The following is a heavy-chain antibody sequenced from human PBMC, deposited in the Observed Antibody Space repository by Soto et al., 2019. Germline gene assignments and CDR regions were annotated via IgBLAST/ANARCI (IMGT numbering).Heavy chain of an antibody. Sequence: QVQLVESGGGVVQPGRSLRLSCAASGFTFSRYAMHWVRQAPGKGLEWVAVISYDGSNKYYADSVKGRFTISRDNSKNTLSLQMNSLRAEDTAVYYCARAYGGITMIVVVADAFDIWGQGTMVTVSS. D-gene: IGHD3-22*01. CDR3: ARAYGGITMIVVVADAFDI. CDR1: GFTFSRYA. V-gene: IGHV3-30-3*01. CDR2: ISYDGSNK. J-gene: IGHJ3*02.